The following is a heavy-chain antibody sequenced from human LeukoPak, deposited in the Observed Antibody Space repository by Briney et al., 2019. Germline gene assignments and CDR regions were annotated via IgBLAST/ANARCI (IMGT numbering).Heavy chain of an antibody. Sequence: GGSLRLSCAASGFTFGSYAMYWVRQAPGKGLEWVSGISGSGGSTFYADSVKGRFTISRDNSENTVYLQMNSLRADDTAVYYCAKTTAGYSSGRYPGWPVDYWGQGTLVTVS. J-gene: IGHJ4*02. CDR2: ISGSGGST. CDR3: AKTTAGYSSGRYPGWPVDY. D-gene: IGHD6-19*01. V-gene: IGHV3-23*01. CDR1: GFTFGSYA.